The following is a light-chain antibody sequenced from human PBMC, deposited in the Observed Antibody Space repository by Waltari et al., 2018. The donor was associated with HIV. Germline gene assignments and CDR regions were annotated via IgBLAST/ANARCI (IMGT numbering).Light chain of an antibody. V-gene: IGLV2-14*03. CDR2: DVS. CDR1: SSDAGPYTF. Sequence: QSALPLPAPVSGSPGQSLTIPCTGTSSDAGPYTFVSWYQQHPGKAPRRMSYDVSNRPSGVSNRFSGSKSGDTASLTISGLQAEDEAEYYCSSYTSNNMRVFGTGTKVTVV. J-gene: IGLJ1*01. CDR3: SSYTSNNMRV.